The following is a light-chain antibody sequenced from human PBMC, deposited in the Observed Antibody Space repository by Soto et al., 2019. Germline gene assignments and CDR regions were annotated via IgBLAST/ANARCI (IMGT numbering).Light chain of an antibody. CDR3: SSYTTTSTYL. V-gene: IGLV1-44*01. Sequence: QSVLTQPPSASGAPGQRVTISCSGSSSNVGSNTVSWYQQFPGTAPKLLIHSNNKRPSGVPDRFSGSKSGTSASLAISGLQSEDEADYYCSSYTTTSTYLFGTGTKVTVL. CDR1: SSNVGSNT. CDR2: SNN. J-gene: IGLJ1*01.